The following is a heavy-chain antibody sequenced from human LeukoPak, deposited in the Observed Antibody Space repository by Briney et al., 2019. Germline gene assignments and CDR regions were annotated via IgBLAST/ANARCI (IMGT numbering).Heavy chain of an antibody. CDR3: ARALGGAAAGSWFDP. CDR2: KYYRSKWYN. J-gene: IGHJ5*02. CDR1: GDSVSSTSTT. V-gene: IGHV6-1*01. D-gene: IGHD6-13*01. Sequence: SQTLSLTCAISGDSVSSTSTTWNWIRQSPSRGLEWLGRKYYRSKWYNDYAISVKSRITINPDTSKSQFSLQLNSVTPEDTAVYYCARALGGAAAGSWFDPWGQGTLVTVSS.